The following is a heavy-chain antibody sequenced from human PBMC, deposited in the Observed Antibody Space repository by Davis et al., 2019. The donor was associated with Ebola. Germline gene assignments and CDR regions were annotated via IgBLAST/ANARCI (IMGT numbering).Heavy chain of an antibody. Sequence: SVKVSCKASGYTFTGYYMHWVRQAPGQGLEWMGGIIPIFGAANYAQKFQGRVTITADESTSTAYMELSRLRSDDTAVYYCARSRFDILTGYLYYYYGMDVWGQGTTVTVSS. CDR1: GYTFTGYY. J-gene: IGHJ6*02. CDR3: ARSRFDILTGYLYYYYGMDV. D-gene: IGHD3-9*01. CDR2: IIPIFGAA. V-gene: IGHV1-69*13.